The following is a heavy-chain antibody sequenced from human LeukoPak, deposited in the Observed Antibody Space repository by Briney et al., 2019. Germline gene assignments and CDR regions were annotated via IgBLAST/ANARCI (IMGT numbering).Heavy chain of an antibody. CDR3: AREGGPYRPLDY. V-gene: IGHV4-4*02. CDR2: VNLQGST. CDR1: GGSITITNY. J-gene: IGHJ4*02. Sequence: NPSGTLSLTCGVSGGSITITNYWTWVRQPPGKGLEWIGVVNLQGSTNYNPSLMGRVAISVDTSENHISLQLTSVTAADTAVYYCAREGGPYRPLDYSGQGTLVTVSS.